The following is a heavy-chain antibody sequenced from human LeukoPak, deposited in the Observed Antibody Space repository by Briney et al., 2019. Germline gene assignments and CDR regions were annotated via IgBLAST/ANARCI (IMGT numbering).Heavy chain of an antibody. CDR3: ARGYCSSTSCPMGYFDY. D-gene: IGHD2-2*01. Sequence: GGSLRLSCAASGFTFDDYGMSWVRQAPGKGLEWVSGINWYGGSTGYADSVRGRFTISRDNAKNSLYLQMNSLRAEDTALYYCARGYCSSTSCPMGYFDYWGQGTLVTVSS. CDR1: GFTFDDYG. J-gene: IGHJ4*02. V-gene: IGHV3-20*04. CDR2: INWYGGST.